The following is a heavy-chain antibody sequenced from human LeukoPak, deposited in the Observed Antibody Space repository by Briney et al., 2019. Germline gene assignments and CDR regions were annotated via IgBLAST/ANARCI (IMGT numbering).Heavy chain of an antibody. D-gene: IGHD2-21*02. V-gene: IGHV3-49*03. CDR1: GFTFNHHW. Sequence: PGGSLRLSCAASGFTFNHHWMSWFRQAPGKGLEWVGFIKSKTYGETTEYAASVKGRFSISRDDFKSIAYLQMHSLKTEDTAIYYCARGGAVVTANTFWGQGTLVTVSS. J-gene: IGHJ4*01. CDR2: IKSKTYGETT. CDR3: ARGGAVVTANTF.